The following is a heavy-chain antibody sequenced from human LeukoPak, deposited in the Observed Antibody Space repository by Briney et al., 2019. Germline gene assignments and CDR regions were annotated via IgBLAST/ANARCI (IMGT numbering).Heavy chain of an antibody. J-gene: IGHJ1*01. D-gene: IGHD3-22*01. CDR2: IKSDGKT. Sequence: PGGSLRLSCEASGFTFSRYWMHWVRQAPGRGRVWVSRIKSDGKTNYADSVTGRFTISRDNAKNTVSLQMDSLRAEDTGVYYCARAPSEVGGYYPEYFRHWGQGTLVTVSS. CDR1: GFTFSRYW. V-gene: IGHV3-74*01. CDR3: ARAPSEVGGYYPEYFRH.